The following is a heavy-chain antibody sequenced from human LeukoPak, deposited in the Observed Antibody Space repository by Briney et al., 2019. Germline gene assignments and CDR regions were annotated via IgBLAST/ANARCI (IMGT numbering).Heavy chain of an antibody. V-gene: IGHV1-2*02. CDR2: INPNSGGT. D-gene: IGHD2-8*01. Sequence: ASVKVSCKASGYTFTSYGISWVRQAPGQGLEWMGWINPNSGGTNYAQKFQGRVTMTRDTSISTAYMELSRLRSDDTAVYYCARDVLSRGLTGYNVNDYWGQGTLVTVSS. J-gene: IGHJ4*02. CDR1: GYTFTSYG. CDR3: ARDVLSRGLTGYNVNDY.